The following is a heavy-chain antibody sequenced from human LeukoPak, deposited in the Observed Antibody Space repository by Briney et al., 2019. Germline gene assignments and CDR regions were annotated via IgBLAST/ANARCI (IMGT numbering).Heavy chain of an antibody. CDR3: AAREIRETGNDY. J-gene: IGHJ4*02. D-gene: IGHD1-14*01. Sequence: GESLKISCKGSGYSFTSYWISWVRQMPGKGLEWMGRIDPSDSYTNYSPSFQGHATISADKSISTAYLQWSSLKASDTAMYYCAAREIRETGNDYWGQGTLVTVSS. CDR2: IDPSDSYT. V-gene: IGHV5-10-1*01. CDR1: GYSFTSYW.